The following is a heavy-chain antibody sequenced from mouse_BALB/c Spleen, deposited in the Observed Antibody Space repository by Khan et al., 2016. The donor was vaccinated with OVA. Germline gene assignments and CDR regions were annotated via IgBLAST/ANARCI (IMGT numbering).Heavy chain of an antibody. Sequence: QVQLKESGAELVKPGASVKLSCTASGYTFTSYYMYWVKQRPGQGLEWIGEINPSDGDTNFNEKFRSKATLTVDKSSNTAYMQLSSLTSEDSAVYYCIRSGYGTFAYWGQGTLVTVSA. CDR3: IRSGYGTFAY. D-gene: IGHD2-1*01. CDR2: INPSDGDT. V-gene: IGHV1S81*02. J-gene: IGHJ3*01. CDR1: GYTFTSYY.